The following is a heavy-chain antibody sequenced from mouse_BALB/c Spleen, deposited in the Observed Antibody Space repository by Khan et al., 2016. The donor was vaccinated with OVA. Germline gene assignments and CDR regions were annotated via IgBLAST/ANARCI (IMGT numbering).Heavy chain of an antibody. CDR1: GYTFTNYW. V-gene: IGHV1-69*02. Sequence: QVQLQQPGIELVRPGASVKLSCKASGYTFTNYWLNWVKQRPGQGLEWIGNIYPSDSYTNYNQKFKDKATLTVDKSSSTAYMQLSSPTSEDSAVYYCAREGVDGSAFDDWGEGTLVTVSA. CDR2: IYPSDSYT. J-gene: IGHJ3*01. D-gene: IGHD2-3*01. CDR3: AREGVDGSAFDD.